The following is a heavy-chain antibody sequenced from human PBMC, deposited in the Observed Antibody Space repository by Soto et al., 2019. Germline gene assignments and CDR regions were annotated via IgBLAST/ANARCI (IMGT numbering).Heavy chain of an antibody. CDR1: GFTFSSYW. J-gene: IGHJ4*02. V-gene: IGHV3-7*01. CDR3: ATLRGTAMAVFDY. CDR2: IKQDGSEK. D-gene: IGHD5-18*01. Sequence: EVQLVESGGGLVQPGGSLRLSCAASGFTFSSYWMSWVRQAPGKGLEWVANIKQDGSEKYYVDSVKGRFTISRDNAKNSLYLQMNSLRAEDTAVYYCATLRGTAMAVFDYWGQGTLVTVSS.